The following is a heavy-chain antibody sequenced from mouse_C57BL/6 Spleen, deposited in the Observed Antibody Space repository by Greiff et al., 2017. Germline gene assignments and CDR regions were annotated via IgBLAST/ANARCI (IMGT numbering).Heavy chain of an antibody. Sequence: EVQRVESGGGLVKPGGSLKLSCAASGFTFSSYTMSWVRQTPEKRLEWVATISGGGGNTYYPDSVKGRFTISRDNAKNTLYLQMSSLRSEDTALYYCARHGGVTGTPAWFAYWGQGTLVTVSA. V-gene: IGHV5-9*01. D-gene: IGHD4-1*01. J-gene: IGHJ3*01. CDR3: ARHGGVTGTPAWFAY. CDR2: ISGGGGNT. CDR1: GFTFSSYT.